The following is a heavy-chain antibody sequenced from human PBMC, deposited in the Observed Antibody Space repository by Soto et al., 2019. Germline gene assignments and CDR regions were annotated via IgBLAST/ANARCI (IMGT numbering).Heavy chain of an antibody. D-gene: IGHD1-20*01. V-gene: IGHV4-31*03. J-gene: IGHJ5*02. CDR1: GGSISSGGYY. CDR2: IYYSGST. Sequence: QVQLQESGPGLVKPSQTLSLTCTVSGGSISSGGYYWSWIRQHPGKGLGWIGYIYYSGSTSYNPSLKSRVTISVDTSKTQFSLKLSSVSAADTAVYYCARVGGINWFDPWGQGTLVTVSS. CDR3: ARVGGINWFDP.